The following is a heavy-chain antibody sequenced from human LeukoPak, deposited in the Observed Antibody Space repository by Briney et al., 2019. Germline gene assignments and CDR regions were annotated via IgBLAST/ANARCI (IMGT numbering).Heavy chain of an antibody. J-gene: IGHJ4*02. Sequence: GASVKVSCKASGYTFTGYYMHWVRQAPGQGLEWMGWINPNSGGTNYAQKFQGGVTMTRDTSISTAYMELSRLRSDDTAVYYCARGRGWELLKDYFDYWGQGTLVTVSS. CDR3: ARGRGWELLKDYFDY. CDR1: GYTFTGYY. CDR2: INPNSGGT. V-gene: IGHV1-2*02. D-gene: IGHD1-26*01.